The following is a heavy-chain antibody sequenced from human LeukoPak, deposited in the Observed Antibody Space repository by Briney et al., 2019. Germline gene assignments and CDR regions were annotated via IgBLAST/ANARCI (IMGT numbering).Heavy chain of an antibody. CDR3: ARGRGSSVYYYYMDV. V-gene: IGHV4-34*01. CDR1: GGSFSGYY. D-gene: IGHD6-6*01. CDR2: INHGGST. Sequence: SETLSLTCAVYGGSFSGYYWSWIRQPPGKGLEWIGEINHGGSTNYNPSLKSRVTISVDTSKNQFSLKLSSVTAADTAVYYCARGRGSSVYYYYMDVWGKGTTVTVSS. J-gene: IGHJ6*03.